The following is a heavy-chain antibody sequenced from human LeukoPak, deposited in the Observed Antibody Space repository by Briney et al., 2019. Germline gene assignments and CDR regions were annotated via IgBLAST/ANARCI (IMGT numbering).Heavy chain of an antibody. J-gene: IGHJ3*01. CDR1: GVSISTSNYY. V-gene: IGHV4-39*01. Sequence: SETLSLTCTVSGVSISTSNYYWGWIRQPPGKGLEWIGSIYYSGSTYYNPSLKSRITISVDTSKNQFSLKLNSVTTADTAVYYCAGPRGDRDYFGAFDFWGRGTTVTVSS. CDR2: IYYSGST. D-gene: IGHD3-10*01. CDR3: AGPRGDRDYFGAFDF.